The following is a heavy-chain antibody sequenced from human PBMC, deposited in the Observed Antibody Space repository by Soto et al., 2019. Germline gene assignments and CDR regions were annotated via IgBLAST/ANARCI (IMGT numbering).Heavy chain of an antibody. CDR1: GFTFSSYA. Sequence: QVQLVESGGGVVQPGRSLRLSCAASGFTFSSYAMHWVRQAPGKGLEWVAVISYDGSNKYYVDSVKGRFTISRDNSKHTLYLQMNSLRAEDTAVYYCARDRGSTSGFDYWGQGTLVTVSS. D-gene: IGHD2-2*01. CDR2: ISYDGSNK. CDR3: ARDRGSTSGFDY. V-gene: IGHV3-30-3*01. J-gene: IGHJ4*02.